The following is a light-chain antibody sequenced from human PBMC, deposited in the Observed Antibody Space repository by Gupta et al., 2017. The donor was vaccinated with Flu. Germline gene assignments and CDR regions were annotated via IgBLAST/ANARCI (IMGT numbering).Light chain of an antibody. CDR2: GNN. J-gene: IGLJ3*02. CDR3: NSRDSSGNHLKV. Sequence: SSELTQDPAVSVALGQTVRITCQGDSLRSSYASWYQQRPGQAPVLVIYGNNKRPSGIPDRFSGSSSGNTASLTITGAQAEDEADYYCNSRDSSGNHLKVFGGGTKLTVL. CDR1: SLRSSY. V-gene: IGLV3-19*01.